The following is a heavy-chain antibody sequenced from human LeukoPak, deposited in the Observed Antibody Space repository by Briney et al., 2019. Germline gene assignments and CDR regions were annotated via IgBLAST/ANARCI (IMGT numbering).Heavy chain of an antibody. D-gene: IGHD3-9*01. Sequence: GGSLRLSCAASGFTLSSYWMAWVRQVSGKGLEWVATIKPDGSEKNYVDSVKGRFTISRDNAKNALYLQMNSLRAEDTAVYYCARADWFSIDYWGQGTLVTVSS. V-gene: IGHV3-7*04. CDR3: ARADWFSIDY. CDR1: GFTLSSYW. CDR2: IKPDGSEK. J-gene: IGHJ4*02.